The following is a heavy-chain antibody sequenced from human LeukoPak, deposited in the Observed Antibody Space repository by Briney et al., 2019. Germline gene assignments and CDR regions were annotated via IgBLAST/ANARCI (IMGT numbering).Heavy chain of an antibody. V-gene: IGHV4-39*07. CDR3: ARSKNGKCDY. CDR2: MYYGGNT. D-gene: IGHD1-26*01. CDR1: GDSISSSGYY. J-gene: IGHJ4*02. Sequence: SETLSLTCSVSGDSISSSGYYWGWIRQPPGKGLKWIGSMYYGGNTYYNASLKSRVTISVDTSKNLFSLKLNSVTAADTGVYYCARSKNGKCDYWGQGTLVTVSS.